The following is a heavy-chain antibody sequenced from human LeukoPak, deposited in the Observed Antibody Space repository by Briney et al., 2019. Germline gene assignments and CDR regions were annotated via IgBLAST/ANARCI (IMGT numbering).Heavy chain of an antibody. D-gene: IGHD3-10*01. J-gene: IGHJ4*02. CDR3: ARDVGGWGVNDY. Sequence: ASVKVSCKASGDTFTGYYMHWARQAPGQGLEWMGWINPNSGGTNYAQKFQGRVTMTRDTSISTAYMELSRLRSDDTAVYYCARDVGGWGVNDYWGQGTLVTVSS. CDR1: GDTFTGYY. V-gene: IGHV1-2*02. CDR2: INPNSGGT.